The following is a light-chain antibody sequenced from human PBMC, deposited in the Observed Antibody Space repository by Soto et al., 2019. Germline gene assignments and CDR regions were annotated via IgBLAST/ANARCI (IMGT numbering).Light chain of an antibody. CDR1: SSGVGGYNY. CDR2: EVS. J-gene: IGLJ1*01. V-gene: IGLV2-14*01. CDR3: SSYTSSRTLV. Sequence: QSLLTQPASVSGSPGQSITISCTGTSSGVGGYNYVSWYQQHPGKAPKLMIYEVSNRPSGVSNRFSGSKSGNTASLTISGLQAEDESDYYCSSYTSSRTLVFGTGTKVTV.